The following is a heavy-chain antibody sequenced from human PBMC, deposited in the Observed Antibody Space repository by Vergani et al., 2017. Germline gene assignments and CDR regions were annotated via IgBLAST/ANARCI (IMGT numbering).Heavy chain of an antibody. J-gene: IGHJ4*02. CDR1: GFTFSNYG. D-gene: IGHD6-13*01. V-gene: IGHV3-30*18. CDR3: AKDRAAATYYFDS. CDR2: ISYDGSNK. Sequence: QVQLVESGGGVVQPGRSLRLSCAASGFTFSNYGIHWVRQGPGKGVEWVAGISYDGSNKYYADSVKGRFAISRDNSKNTLYLQMNSLRVEDTAVYYCAKDRAAATYYFDSWGQGTLVTVSS.